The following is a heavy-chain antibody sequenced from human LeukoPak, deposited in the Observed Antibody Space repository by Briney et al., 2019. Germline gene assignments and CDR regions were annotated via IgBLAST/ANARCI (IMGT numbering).Heavy chain of an antibody. V-gene: IGHV3-23*01. CDR1: GFTFSTFA. CDR2: IFPSGGEI. Sequence: GGSLRLSCAASGFTFSTFAMIWVRQPPGKRLEWVSSIFPSGGEIHYADSVRGRFTISRDNSKSTLSLQMNSLRVEDTAIYYCATYRQVLLPFESWGQGTLVTVSS. CDR3: ATYRQVLLPFES. D-gene: IGHD2-8*02. J-gene: IGHJ4*02.